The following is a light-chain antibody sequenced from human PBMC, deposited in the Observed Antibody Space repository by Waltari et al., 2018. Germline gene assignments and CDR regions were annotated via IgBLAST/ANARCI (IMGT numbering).Light chain of an antibody. CDR3: QKYGSLPAT. CDR1: QSISRY. J-gene: IGKJ1*01. V-gene: IGKV3-20*01. CDR2: DAS. Sequence: EIMLTQSPGTLSLSPGERATLSCRASQSISRYLAWDQHKPGQAPWLPIYDASSRATGIPDRFSGSGSGTDFSLTISRLEPEDFAVYYCQKYGSLPATFGQGTKVEIK.